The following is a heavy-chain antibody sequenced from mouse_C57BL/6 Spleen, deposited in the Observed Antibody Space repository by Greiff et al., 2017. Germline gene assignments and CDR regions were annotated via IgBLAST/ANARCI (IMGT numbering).Heavy chain of an antibody. CDR1: GYTFTDYN. V-gene: IGHV1-22*01. D-gene: IGHD3-2*02. Sequence: EVQLQQSGPELVKPGASVKMSCKASGYTFTDYNMHWVKQSHGKSLEWIGFINPNNGGTSYNQKFKGKATLTVNKSSSTAYMELRSLTSEDSAVYYCARGGDLSGYPGGFAYWGPGTLVTVSA. CDR2: INPNNGGT. J-gene: IGHJ3*01. CDR3: ARGGDLSGYPGGFAY.